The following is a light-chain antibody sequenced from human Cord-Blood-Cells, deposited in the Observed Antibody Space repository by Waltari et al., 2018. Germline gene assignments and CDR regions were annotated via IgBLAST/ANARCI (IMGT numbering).Light chain of an antibody. J-gene: IGLJ3*02. CDR2: RNN. CDR1: SSNIGSNS. Sequence: QSVLTQPPSASGTPGQRVTISCSGSSSNIGSNSVYWYQHHPGTAPKLLIYRNNQRPSGVPDRFSGSKSGTSASLAISGLRSEDEADYYCAAWDDSLSGRVFGGGTKLTVL. V-gene: IGLV1-47*01. CDR3: AAWDDSLSGRV.